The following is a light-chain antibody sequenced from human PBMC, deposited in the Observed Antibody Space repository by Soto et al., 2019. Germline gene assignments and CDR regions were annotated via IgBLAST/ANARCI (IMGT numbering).Light chain of an antibody. Sequence: DIVMTQSPDSLAVFLGERATINCKSSQSVLYSSNNKNYLAWYQQKPGQPPKLLIYWASTRESGVPDRFSGSGSGTDFTLTISSLQAEDVPVYYCQQYYSIPFTFGPGTKVDIK. CDR2: WAS. CDR3: QQYYSIPFT. V-gene: IGKV4-1*01. CDR1: QSVLYSSNNKNY. J-gene: IGKJ3*01.